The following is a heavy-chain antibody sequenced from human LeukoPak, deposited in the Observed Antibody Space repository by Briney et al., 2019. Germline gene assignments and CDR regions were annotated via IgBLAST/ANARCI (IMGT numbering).Heavy chain of an antibody. CDR1: GYTFSDYY. Sequence: GGSLRLSCAASGYTFSDYYMSWIRQAPGKGPEWVSYIGSSGSTIYYADSVNGRFTISRDNAKHSLYLQMNSLRAEDTAVYYCARDGVTIFGVVDNWFDPWGQGTLVTVSS. CDR2: IGSSGSTI. D-gene: IGHD3-3*01. J-gene: IGHJ5*02. CDR3: ARDGVTIFGVVDNWFDP. V-gene: IGHV3-11*01.